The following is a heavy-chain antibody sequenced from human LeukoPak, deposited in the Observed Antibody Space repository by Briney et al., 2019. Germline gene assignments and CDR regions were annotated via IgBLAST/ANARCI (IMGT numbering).Heavy chain of an antibody. V-gene: IGHV7-4-1*02. J-gene: IGHJ3*02. Sequence: ASVKVSCKASGYTFTGYYMHWVRQAPGQGLEWMGWINTNTGNPTYAQGFTGRFVFSLDTSVSTASLQISSLKAEDTAVYYCARDRITMVRGVITTRGRAFDIWGQGTMVTVSS. D-gene: IGHD3-10*01. CDR3: ARDRITMVRGVITTRGRAFDI. CDR2: INTNTGNP. CDR1: GYTFTGYY.